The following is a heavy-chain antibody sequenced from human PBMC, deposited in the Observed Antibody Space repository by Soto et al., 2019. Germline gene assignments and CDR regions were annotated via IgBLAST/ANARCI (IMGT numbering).Heavy chain of an antibody. D-gene: IGHD3-22*01. J-gene: IGHJ4*02. CDR2: IFPIDSDI. CDR3: ARHYCDTTGYPNTIEY. V-gene: IGHV5-51*01. CDR1: GYTFTDYW. Sequence: PGESLKISCKASGYTFTDYWIGWVRQTPGKGLEWMGIIFPIDSDIKYSPSFQGQVTISADKSISTAYLQWSSLKASDTAIYFCARHYCDTTGYPNTIEYWGQGTLVTVSS.